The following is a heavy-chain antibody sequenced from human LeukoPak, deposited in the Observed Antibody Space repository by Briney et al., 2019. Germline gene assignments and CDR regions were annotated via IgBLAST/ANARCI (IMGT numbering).Heavy chain of an antibody. CDR1: GGSISSSSYS. J-gene: IGHJ4*02. Sequence: PSETLSLTCTVSGGSISSSSYSWGWIRQPPGKGLEWIGSIYYSGSTYYNPSLKSRVTISVDTSKNQFSLKLSSVTAADTAVYYCARELGAELDYWGQGTLVTVSS. CDR2: IYYSGST. CDR3: ARELGAELDY. D-gene: IGHD1-26*01. V-gene: IGHV4-39*07.